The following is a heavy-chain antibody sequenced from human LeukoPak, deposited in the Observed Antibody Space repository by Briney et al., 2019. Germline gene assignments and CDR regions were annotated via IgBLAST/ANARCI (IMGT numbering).Heavy chain of an antibody. Sequence: SETRSLTCTVSGGSSTNYYWSWIRQPHGKGLEWIGYIDYSGTGSNYNPYLKSRVTISVDTSKNQFSLKLTSVTAADTAVYYCARQTSWYFDLWGRGTLVTVSS. V-gene: IGHV4-59*08. J-gene: IGHJ2*01. CDR3: ARQTSWYFDL. CDR2: IDYSGTGS. CDR1: GGSSTNYY.